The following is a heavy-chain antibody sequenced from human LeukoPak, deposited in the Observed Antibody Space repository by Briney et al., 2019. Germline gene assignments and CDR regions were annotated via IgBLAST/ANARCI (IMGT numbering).Heavy chain of an antibody. D-gene: IGHD4-23*01. Sequence: ASVKVSCKASGYTFTVYYMHWVRQAPGQGLEWMGWINPNSGGTNYAQKFQGRVTMTRDTSISTAYMELSRLRSDDTAVYYCARAVHDYGGNPYYFDYWGQGTLVTVSS. CDR1: GYTFTVYY. CDR2: INPNSGGT. V-gene: IGHV1-2*02. CDR3: ARAVHDYGGNPYYFDY. J-gene: IGHJ4*02.